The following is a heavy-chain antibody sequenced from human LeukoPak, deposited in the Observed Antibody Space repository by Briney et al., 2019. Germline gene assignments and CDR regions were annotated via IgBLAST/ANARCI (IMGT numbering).Heavy chain of an antibody. J-gene: IGHJ6*02. V-gene: IGHV3-7*01. CDR2: KKQDGSEK. CDR1: GFTFSSYW. D-gene: IGHD3-22*01. CDR3: ARDTYHDGDGMDV. Sequence: PGGSLRLSCAASGFTFSSYWMSWVRQAPGKGLEWVANKKQDGSEKYYVDSVKGRSTISRDNAKNSLYLQMNSLRAEDTAVYYCARDTYHDGDGMDVWGQGTTVTVSS.